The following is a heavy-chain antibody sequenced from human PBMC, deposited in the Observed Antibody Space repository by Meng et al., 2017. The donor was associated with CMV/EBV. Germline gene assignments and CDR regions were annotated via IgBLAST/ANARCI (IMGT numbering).Heavy chain of an antibody. D-gene: IGHD2-2*01. J-gene: IGHJ5*02. V-gene: IGHV4-39*07. CDR2: IYYSGST. CDR1: GGSISSSSYY. Sequence: LERGEVGPGLGKPSETLSLTCTVSGGSISSSSYYWGWIRQPPGKGLEWIGSIYYSGSTYYNPSLKSRVTISVDTSKNQFSLKLSSVTAADTAVYYCARDRDIVVVPGDPWFDPWGQGTLVTVSS. CDR3: ARDRDIVVVPGDPWFDP.